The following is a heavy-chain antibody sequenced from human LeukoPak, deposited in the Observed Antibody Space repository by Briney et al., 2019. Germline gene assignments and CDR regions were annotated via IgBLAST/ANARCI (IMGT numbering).Heavy chain of an antibody. V-gene: IGHV4-4*02. CDR2: IHDGGNH. Sequence: PSGTLSLTCAVSGDSISSSDWWSWVRQPPGKGLEWIGEIHDGGNHNFNPSLKSRVTLSVDKSNNQCSLKLTSVTAADTAVYYCAKGGAYSWLTWGHGTMVTVSS. CDR1: GDSISSSDW. CDR3: AKGGAYSWLT. D-gene: IGHD4-11*01. J-gene: IGHJ3*01.